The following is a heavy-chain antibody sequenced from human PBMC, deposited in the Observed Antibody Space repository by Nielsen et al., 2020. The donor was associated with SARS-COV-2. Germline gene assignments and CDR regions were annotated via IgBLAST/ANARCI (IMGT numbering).Heavy chain of an antibody. J-gene: IGHJ5*02. D-gene: IGHD6-6*01. V-gene: IGHV3-30*04. Sequence: GESLKISCAASGFTFSSHAMHWVRQAPGKGLEWLTIISADGTNDHYADSVRGRFTISRDNSKSTLYLHLNSLRPEDTAVYYCARETFDFTSSFVDTWGQGTLVTVS. CDR2: ISADGTND. CDR1: GFTFSSHA. CDR3: ARETFDFTSSFVDT.